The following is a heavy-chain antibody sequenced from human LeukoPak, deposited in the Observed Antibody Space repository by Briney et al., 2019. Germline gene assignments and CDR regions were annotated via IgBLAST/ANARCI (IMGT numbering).Heavy chain of an antibody. V-gene: IGHV3-23*01. D-gene: IGHD3-10*01. CDR1: GFTFSSYA. J-gene: IGHJ5*02. Sequence: SGGPLRLSCAASGFTFSSYAMSWVRQAPGKGLEWVSGMSECGANTYYADSVKGRFTSSRDNSKNTLYLQMNSLRAEDTAVYYCAKGIGRFYGSGSHKGFDPWGQGTLVTVCS. CDR2: MSECGANT. CDR3: AKGIGRFYGSGSHKGFDP.